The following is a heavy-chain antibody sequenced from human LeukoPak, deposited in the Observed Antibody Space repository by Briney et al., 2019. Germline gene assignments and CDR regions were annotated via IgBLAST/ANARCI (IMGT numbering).Heavy chain of an antibody. CDR1: GGSFSGYY. D-gene: IGHD2-8*01. CDR3: AKQPLVTYCTNGVCYIRAFDY. V-gene: IGHV4-34*01. Sequence: SETLSLTCAVYGGSFSGYYWNWIRQPPGKRLEWIGEINHGGSTNYNPSLKSRVTISVDTSKNQFSLKLSSVTAADTAVYYCAKQPLVTYCTNGVCYIRAFDYWGQGTLVTVSS. J-gene: IGHJ4*02. CDR2: INHGGST.